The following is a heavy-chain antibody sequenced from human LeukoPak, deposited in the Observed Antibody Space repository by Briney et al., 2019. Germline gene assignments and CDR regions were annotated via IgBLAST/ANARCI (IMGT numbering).Heavy chain of an antibody. J-gene: IGHJ6*02. CDR1: GFTFTSSA. CDR2: IVVGSGNT. CDR3: ARGPHYYSYYGLDV. Sequence: SVKVSCKASGFTFTSSAVQWVRQARGQRLEWIGWIVVGSGNTNYAQKFQERVTITRDMSTSTAYMELSSLRSEDTAVYFCARGPHYYSYYGLDVWGQGTTVTVSS. V-gene: IGHV1-58*01.